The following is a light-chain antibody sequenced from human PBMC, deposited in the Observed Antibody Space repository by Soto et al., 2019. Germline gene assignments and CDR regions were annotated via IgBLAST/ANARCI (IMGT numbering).Light chain of an antibody. CDR3: SSYTSGSTWV. CDR2: EVS. CDR1: SSDVGAYNY. V-gene: IGLV2-14*01. Sequence: QSALTQPASVSGSPGQSITISCTGTSSDVGAYNYVSWYQRHPGKAPKLMIYEVSNRPSGVSNRFSGSKSGNTASLTISGLQAEDEGDYYCSSYTSGSTWVFGGGTKLTVL. J-gene: IGLJ3*02.